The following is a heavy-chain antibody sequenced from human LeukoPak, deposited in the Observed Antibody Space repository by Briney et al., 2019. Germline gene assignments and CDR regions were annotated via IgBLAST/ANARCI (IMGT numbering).Heavy chain of an antibody. CDR2: INPSGGST. D-gene: IGHD3-10*01. J-gene: IGHJ3*02. CDR1: GYTFTSYY. V-gene: IGHV1-46*01. CDR3: ARDRSGSLVAFDI. Sequence: ASVKVSCKASGYTFTSYYMHWVRQAPGQGLEWMGIINPSGGSTSYAQKFQGRVTMTTDTPTSTAYMELGSLRSDDTAMYYCARDRSGSLVAFDIWGQGTMVTVSP.